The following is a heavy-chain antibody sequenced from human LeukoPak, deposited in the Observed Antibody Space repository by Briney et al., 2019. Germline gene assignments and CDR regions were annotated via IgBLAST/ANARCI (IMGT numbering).Heavy chain of an antibody. CDR2: IRYDGNTK. D-gene: IGHD6-19*01. Sequence: PGGSLRLSCAASGFNFSAYGMHWVRQAPGKGLEWVAFIRYDGNTKYYADSVKGRFTISRDNSKNTLYLQMNSLRAEDTAVYYCAKYVTSIAVAAFDHWGQGTLATVSS. J-gene: IGHJ4*02. CDR3: AKYVTSIAVAAFDH. V-gene: IGHV3-30*02. CDR1: GFNFSAYG.